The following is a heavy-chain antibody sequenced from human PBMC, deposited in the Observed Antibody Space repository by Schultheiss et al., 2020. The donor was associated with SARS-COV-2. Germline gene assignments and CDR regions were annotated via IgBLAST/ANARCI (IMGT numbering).Heavy chain of an antibody. J-gene: IGHJ4*02. CDR2: IYYSGST. Sequence: SQTLSLTCTVSGDSITSETYRWSWIRQPPGKGLEWIGYIYYSGSTNYNPSLKSRVTISVDTSKNQFSLKLSSVTAADTAVYYCARVLKYNWNYGHFDYWGQGTLVTVSS. CDR1: GDSITSETYR. V-gene: IGHV4-61*01. CDR3: ARVLKYNWNYGHFDY. D-gene: IGHD1-7*01.